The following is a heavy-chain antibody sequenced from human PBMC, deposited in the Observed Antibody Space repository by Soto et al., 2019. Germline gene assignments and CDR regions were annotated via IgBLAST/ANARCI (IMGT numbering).Heavy chain of an antibody. V-gene: IGHV3-33*01. Sequence: QVQLVESGGGVVQPGRSLRLSCAASGFTFSSYGMHWVRQAPGKGLEWVAVIWYDGSNKYYADSVKGRFTISRDNSKNTLYLQMNSLRAEDTALYYCAREGASSGYYPGYWGQGTLVTVSS. CDR1: GFTFSSYG. D-gene: IGHD3-22*01. J-gene: IGHJ4*02. CDR2: IWYDGSNK. CDR3: AREGASSGYYPGY.